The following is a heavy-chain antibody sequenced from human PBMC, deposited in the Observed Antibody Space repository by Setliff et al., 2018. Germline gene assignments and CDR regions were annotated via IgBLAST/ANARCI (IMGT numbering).Heavy chain of an antibody. Sequence: SETLSLTCTVSGGSISSSNWWTWVRQPPGKGLEWIGEIYHSGSINYNPSLKSRVTMSVDKSKNQFSLRLTSVTAADTAVYYCARGLEGEDYFYYMDVWGKGNTVTVSS. CDR1: GGSISSSNW. J-gene: IGHJ6*03. D-gene: IGHD2-21*01. CDR2: IYHSGSI. V-gene: IGHV4-4*02. CDR3: ARGLEGEDYFYYMDV.